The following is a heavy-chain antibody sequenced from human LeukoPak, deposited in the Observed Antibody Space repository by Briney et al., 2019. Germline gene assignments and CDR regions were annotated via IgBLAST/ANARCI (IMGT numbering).Heavy chain of an antibody. CDR1: GFTFSSYN. Sequence: GGSLRLSCAASGFTFSSYNMNWVRQAPGKGLEWVSSISNSSTYIYYADSVKGRLTISRDNAKNSLYLQMNSLRAEDTAVYYCARVDTAMVTSFDYWGQGTLVTVSS. CDR2: ISNSSTYI. CDR3: ARVDTAMVTSFDY. J-gene: IGHJ4*02. D-gene: IGHD5-18*01. V-gene: IGHV3-21*01.